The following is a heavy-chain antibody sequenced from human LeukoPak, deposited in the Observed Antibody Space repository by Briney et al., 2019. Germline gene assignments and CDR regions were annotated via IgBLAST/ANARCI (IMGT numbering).Heavy chain of an antibody. CDR2: ISSSSTYI. CDR1: GFVSSNY. CDR3: ARDLSVGAKPDLGFDY. V-gene: IGHV3-21*01. D-gene: IGHD1-26*01. Sequence: GGSLRLSCTASGFVSSNYMSWVRQAPGKGLEWVSSISSSSTYIYYADSMKGRFTISRDNAKNSLYLQMNSLRAEDTAVYYCARDLSVGAKPDLGFDYWGQGSLVTVSS. J-gene: IGHJ4*02.